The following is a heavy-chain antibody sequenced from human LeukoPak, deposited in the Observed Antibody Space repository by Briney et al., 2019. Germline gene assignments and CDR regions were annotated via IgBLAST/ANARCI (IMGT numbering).Heavy chain of an antibody. CDR2: IYWDDDK. CDR1: GFSLSTSGVG. Sequence: SGPTLVKPTQTLTLTCTFSGFSLSTSGVGXXXXXXXXXXXXXXLALIYWDDDKRYSPSLKSRLTITKDTSKNQVVLTMTNMDPVDTATYYCAHSSWSHEAPFDYWGQGTLVTVSS. CDR3: AHSSWSHEAPFDY. D-gene: IGHD6-13*01. J-gene: IGHJ4*02. V-gene: IGHV2-5*02.